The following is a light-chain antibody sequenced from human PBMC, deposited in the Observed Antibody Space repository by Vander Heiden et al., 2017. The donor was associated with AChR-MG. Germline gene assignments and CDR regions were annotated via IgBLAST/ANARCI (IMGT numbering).Light chain of an antibody. J-gene: IGKJ2*01. CDR1: QSLLHSNGHNW. CDR3: MQAIKSPFT. CDR2: FAS. V-gene: IGKV2-28*01. Sequence: DIEMTQSPLCLPVTTGQPAYISWRSSQSLLHSNGHNWLDWYLQKPGQSPQLLIYFASNWDCGVPDRFSGSGSGTDFNLTISRVEAEDFGVYHCMQAIKSPFTFGQGTKVEIK.